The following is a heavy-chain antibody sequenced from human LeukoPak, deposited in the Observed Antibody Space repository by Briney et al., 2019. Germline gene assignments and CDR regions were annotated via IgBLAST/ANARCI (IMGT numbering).Heavy chain of an antibody. V-gene: IGHV4-39*01. J-gene: IGHJ6*02. CDR2: IYYSGST. D-gene: IGHD3/OR15-3a*01. CDR1: GGSISSSSYY. CDR3: ARLGLDDYYYYGMDV. Sequence: PSETLSLTCTVSGGSISSSSYYWGWIRQPPGKGLEWIGSIYYSGSTYYNPSLKSRVTISVDTSKNQFSLKLSSVTAADTAVCYCARLGLDDYYYYGMDVWGQGTTVTVSS.